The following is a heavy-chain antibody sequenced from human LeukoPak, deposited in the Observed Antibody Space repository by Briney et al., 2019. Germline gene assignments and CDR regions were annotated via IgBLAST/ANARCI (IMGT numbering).Heavy chain of an antibody. Sequence: ASVKVSCKASGYTFTSYDINWVRQATGQGLEWMGWINPNSGNTDYAQKFQGRVTITRDTSISTAYMELSSLRSEDTAVYYCARSRPYCSSTSCYAGTVDYWGQGTLVTVSS. CDR1: GYTFTSYD. CDR2: INPNSGNT. CDR3: ARSRPYCSSTSCYAGTVDY. J-gene: IGHJ4*02. D-gene: IGHD2-2*01. V-gene: IGHV1-8*01.